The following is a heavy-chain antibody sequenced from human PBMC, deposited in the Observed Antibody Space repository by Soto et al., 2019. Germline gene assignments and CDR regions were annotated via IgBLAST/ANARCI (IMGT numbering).Heavy chain of an antibody. V-gene: IGHV3-21*01. D-gene: IGHD3-3*02. CDR1: GFTFSRNT. Sequence: GGSLRLSCVTSGFTFSRNTMNWVRQAPGKGLEWVASITSSGSYVYYADSVKGRFSASRDNAKNSLSLQMDSLRPDDTAIYFCVKDEGIEAMDVWGQGTTVTV. CDR2: ITSSGSYV. J-gene: IGHJ6*02. CDR3: VKDEGIEAMDV.